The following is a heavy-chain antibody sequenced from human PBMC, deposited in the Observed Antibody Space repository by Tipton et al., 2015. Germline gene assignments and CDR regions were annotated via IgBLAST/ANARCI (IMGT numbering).Heavy chain of an antibody. D-gene: IGHD3-3*01. CDR3: ACQDYDLLSRDYPAIDY. CDR1: GGSFSDYY. J-gene: IGHJ4*02. CDR2: IYYSGST. V-gene: IGHV4-59*08. Sequence: TLSLTCTVSGGSFSDYYWSWIRQSPGEGLEWIGYIYYSGSTNYNPSLRSRVTISRDTSKNQFSLRLSSVTAADTAVYYCACQDYDLLSRDYPAIDYWGQGILVTVSS.